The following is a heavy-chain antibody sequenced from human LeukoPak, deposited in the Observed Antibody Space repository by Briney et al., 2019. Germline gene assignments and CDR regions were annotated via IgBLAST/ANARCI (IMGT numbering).Heavy chain of an antibody. Sequence: SETLSLTCAVYGGSFSGYYWSWIRRPPGKGLEWIGEINHSGSTNYNPSLKSRVTISVDTSKNQFSLKLSSVTAADTAVYYCARARGYSYGYYFDYWGQGTLVTVSS. CDR1: GGSFSGYY. V-gene: IGHV4-34*01. CDR3: ARARGYSYGYYFDY. D-gene: IGHD5-18*01. J-gene: IGHJ4*02. CDR2: INHSGST.